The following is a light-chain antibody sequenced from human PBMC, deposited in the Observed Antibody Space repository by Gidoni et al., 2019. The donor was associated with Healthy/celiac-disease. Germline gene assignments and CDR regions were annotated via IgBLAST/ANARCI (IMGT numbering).Light chain of an antibody. Sequence: SSELTKDPAVSVSLGQTVRITCQGDSLRSYYASWYQQKPGQAPVLVIYGKNNRPSGIPDRFSGSSSGNTASLTITGAQAEDEADYYCNSRDSSGNPLFGGGTKLTVL. J-gene: IGLJ2*01. CDR2: GKN. V-gene: IGLV3-19*01. CDR3: NSRDSSGNPL. CDR1: SLRSYY.